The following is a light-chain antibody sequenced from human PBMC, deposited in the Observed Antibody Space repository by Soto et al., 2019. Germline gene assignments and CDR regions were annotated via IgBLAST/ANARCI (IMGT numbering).Light chain of an antibody. J-gene: IGKJ3*01. CDR2: GAS. Sequence: EIVMTQSPATLSVSPGERATLSCRASQSVSSNLAWYQQKPGQAPRLLIYGASTRATGIPARFSGSGSGTEFTLTISSLQSEDFAVYYCQQYDSLPFTFGPGT. CDR1: QSVSSN. CDR3: QQYDSLPFT. V-gene: IGKV3-15*01.